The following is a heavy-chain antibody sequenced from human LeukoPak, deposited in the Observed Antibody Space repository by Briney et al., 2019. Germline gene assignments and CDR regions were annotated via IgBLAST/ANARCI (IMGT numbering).Heavy chain of an antibody. D-gene: IGHD2-2*01. Sequence: GGSLRLSCAASGFTFSSYWMTWVRQAPGKGLEWVANIKQAGTEKYYVDSVKGRFTISRDNSKNTLYLQMNSLRAEDTAVYYCARDRSSDYFDYWGQGTLVTVSS. CDR1: GFTFSSYW. CDR2: IKQAGTEK. CDR3: ARDRSSDYFDY. J-gene: IGHJ4*02. V-gene: IGHV3-7*01.